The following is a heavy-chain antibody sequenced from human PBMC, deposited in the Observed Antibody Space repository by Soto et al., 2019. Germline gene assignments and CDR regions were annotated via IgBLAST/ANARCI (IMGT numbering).Heavy chain of an antibody. CDR2: IIPIFGTA. CDR3: ARETRLYSGSVDWFDP. D-gene: IGHD1-26*01. V-gene: IGHV1-69*06. J-gene: IGHJ5*02. CDR1: GGTFSSYA. Sequence: QVQLVQSGAEVKKPGSSVKVSCKASGGTFSSYAISWVRQAPGQGLEWMGGIIPIFGTANYAQKFQGRVTITADKSMSTAYMELSSLRSEDTAVYYCARETRLYSGSVDWFDPWGQGTLVTVSS.